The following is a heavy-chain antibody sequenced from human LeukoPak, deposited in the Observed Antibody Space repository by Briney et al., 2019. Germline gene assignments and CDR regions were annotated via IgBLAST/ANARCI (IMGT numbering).Heavy chain of an antibody. V-gene: IGHV1-69*04. J-gene: IGHJ4*02. CDR1: GGTFSSYA. CDR3: ARRVVPAANFDY. D-gene: IGHD2-2*01. Sequence: GASVKVSCKASGGTFSSYAISWVRQAPGQGLEWMGRIIPILGIANYAQKFQGRVTITADKSTSTAYMELSSLRSEDTAVYYCARRVVPAANFDYWGQGTLVTVTS. CDR2: IIPILGIA.